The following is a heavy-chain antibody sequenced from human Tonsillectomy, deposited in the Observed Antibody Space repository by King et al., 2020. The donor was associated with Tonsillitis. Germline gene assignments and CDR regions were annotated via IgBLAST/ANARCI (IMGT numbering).Heavy chain of an antibody. CDR2: ISYNGSP. V-gene: IGHV4-59*01. CDR3: ARDRSGFYYGSGSPAHWFDP. CDR1: GGSISSYY. Sequence: QLQESGPGLVKPSETLSLTCTVSGGSISSYYWSLIRQPPGKGLVWIGCISYNGSPTYNPSPISRVTISVDTSQNPFSLKLISVTAADTAVYFWARDRSGFYYGSGSPAHWFDPWGQGTLVTVSS. D-gene: IGHD3-10*01. J-gene: IGHJ5*02.